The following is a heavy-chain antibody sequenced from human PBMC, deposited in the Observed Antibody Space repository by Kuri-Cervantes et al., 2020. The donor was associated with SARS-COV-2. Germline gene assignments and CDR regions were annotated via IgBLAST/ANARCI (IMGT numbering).Heavy chain of an antibody. J-gene: IGHJ3*02. D-gene: IGHD6-13*01. Sequence: GSLRLSCTVSNYSISSGYNWGWIRQPAGKGLEWIGRIYTSGSTNYNPSLKSRVTMSVDTSKNQFSLKLSSVTAADTAVYYCASDGGTSIAAAGMEYAFDIWGQGTMVTVSS. CDR3: ASDGGTSIAAAGMEYAFDI. CDR1: NYSISSGYN. CDR2: IYTSGST. V-gene: IGHV4-4*07.